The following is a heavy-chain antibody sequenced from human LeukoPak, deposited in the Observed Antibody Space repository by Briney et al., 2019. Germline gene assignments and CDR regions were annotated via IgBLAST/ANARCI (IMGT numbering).Heavy chain of an antibody. J-gene: IGHJ4*02. CDR1: GFTFYKNG. Sequence: QAGGSLRLSCAASGFTFYKNGMSWVRQAPGKGLEWVASSSAGSTYYAYSVEGRFTISRDNAKNSLYLQMNSLRAEDTAVYYCARYSGTYRDFWGQGPLVTVSS. CDR2: SSAGST. V-gene: IGHV3-23*01. CDR3: ARYSGTYRDF. D-gene: IGHD1-26*01.